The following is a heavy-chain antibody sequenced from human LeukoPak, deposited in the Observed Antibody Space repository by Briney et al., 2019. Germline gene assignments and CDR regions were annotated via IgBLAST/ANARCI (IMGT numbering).Heavy chain of an antibody. CDR3: ARGKRARKDDSDI. CDR2: IIPIFGTA. CDR1: VGTFSSYA. Sequence: SVKVSCKPSVGTFSSYAVSWVRQAPGQGLEWMGGIIPIFGTANYAQKFQGRVTITTDESTSTAYMELSSLRSEDTAVYYCARGKRARKDDSDIWGQGTMVTVSS. V-gene: IGHV1-69*05. J-gene: IGHJ3*02.